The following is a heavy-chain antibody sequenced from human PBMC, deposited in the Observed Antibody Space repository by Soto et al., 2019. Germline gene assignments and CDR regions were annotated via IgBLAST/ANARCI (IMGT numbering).Heavy chain of an antibody. V-gene: IGHV1-69*13. CDR2: IIPILGTA. D-gene: IGHD3-22*01. Sequence: ASVKVSCKASGGTFSSFAISWVRQAPGQGLEWMGGIIPILGTATYAQKFQGRVTITADESTSTAYMALSSLSSEDTAVYYCARFYYDSSGYTSFDYWGQGTLVTVSS. J-gene: IGHJ4*02. CDR3: ARFYYDSSGYTSFDY. CDR1: GGTFSSFA.